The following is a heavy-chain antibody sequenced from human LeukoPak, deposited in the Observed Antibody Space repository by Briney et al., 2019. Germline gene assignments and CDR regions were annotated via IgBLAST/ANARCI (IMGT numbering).Heavy chain of an antibody. D-gene: IGHD6-13*01. Sequence: GGSLRLSCSASGFTFSSYWMSWVRQAPGKGLEWVANIKQDGSEKYYVDSVKGRFTISRDNAKNSLYLQMNSLRAEDTAVYYCARVGMGEAAAVNWFDPWGQGTLVTVSS. V-gene: IGHV3-7*01. J-gene: IGHJ5*02. CDR1: GFTFSSYW. CDR3: ARVGMGEAAAVNWFDP. CDR2: IKQDGSEK.